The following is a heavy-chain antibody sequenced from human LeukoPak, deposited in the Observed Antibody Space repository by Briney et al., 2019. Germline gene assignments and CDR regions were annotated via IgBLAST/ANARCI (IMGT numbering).Heavy chain of an antibody. V-gene: IGHV3-30*02. Sequence: GGSLRLSCAASGFIFSSYGMHWVRQAPGKGLEWVAFIRNDGSNKYYADSVKGRFTISRDNSKNTLYLQMNSLRAEDTAVYHCARDNAVGAPNWFDPWGQGTLVTVSS. D-gene: IGHD1-26*01. CDR3: ARDNAVGAPNWFDP. CDR1: GFIFSSYG. CDR2: IRNDGSNK. J-gene: IGHJ5*02.